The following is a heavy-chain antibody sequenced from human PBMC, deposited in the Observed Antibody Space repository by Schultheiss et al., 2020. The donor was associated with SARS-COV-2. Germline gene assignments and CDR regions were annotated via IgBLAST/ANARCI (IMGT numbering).Heavy chain of an antibody. J-gene: IGHJ5*02. CDR1: GGSISSYY. CDR3: ARGSVWFDP. V-gene: IGHV4-59*08. CDR2: IYYSGST. D-gene: IGHD4-17*01. Sequence: SETLSLTCTVSGGSISSYYWSWIRQPPGKGLEWIGYIYYSGSTYYNPSLKSRVTISVDTSKNQFSLKLSSVTAADTAVYYCARGSVWFDPWGQGTLVTVSS.